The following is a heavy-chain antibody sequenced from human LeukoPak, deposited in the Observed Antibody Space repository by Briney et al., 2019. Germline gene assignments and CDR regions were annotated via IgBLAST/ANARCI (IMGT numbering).Heavy chain of an antibody. Sequence: GGSLRLSCAASGFTFSSYTMSWVRQAPGKGLEWVSTVATSDGNTYYADSVKGRFTVSRDNSRNTLFLQMNSLRAEDTAVYYCAKDGGLWVSAHWGDSWGRGTLVTVSS. J-gene: IGHJ4*02. CDR3: AKDGGLWVSAHWGDS. CDR2: VATSDGNT. CDR1: GFTFSSYT. V-gene: IGHV3-23*01. D-gene: IGHD7-27*01.